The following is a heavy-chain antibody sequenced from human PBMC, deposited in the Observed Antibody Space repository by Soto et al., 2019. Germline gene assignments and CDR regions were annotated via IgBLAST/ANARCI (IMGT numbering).Heavy chain of an antibody. CDR2: ISAYNGNT. D-gene: IGHD3-22*01. CDR3: ARESNDYYDSSGYSLDY. Sequence: ASVKVSCKASGYTFTSYGISWVRQAPGQGFEWMGWISAYNGNTNYAQKLQGRVTMTTDTSTSTAYMELRSLRSDDTAVYYCARESNDYYDSSGYSLDYWGQGTLVTVSS. V-gene: IGHV1-18*01. J-gene: IGHJ4*02. CDR1: GYTFTSYG.